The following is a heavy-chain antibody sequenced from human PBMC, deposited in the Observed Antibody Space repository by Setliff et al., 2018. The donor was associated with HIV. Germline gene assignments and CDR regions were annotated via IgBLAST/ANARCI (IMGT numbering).Heavy chain of an antibody. CDR2: IYYLGST. D-gene: IGHD5-18*01. CDR3: ARDRYTYAYLDY. CDR1: GGSISGGSYY. V-gene: IGHV4-39*02. J-gene: IGHJ4*02. Sequence: SETLSLTCTISGGSISGGSYYWGWIRQPPGKGLEWIGTIYYLGSTYYNPSLKSRVTIFIDPSNKQFSLNLTAVTAADTAVYYCARDRYTYAYLDYWGQGTLVTVSS.